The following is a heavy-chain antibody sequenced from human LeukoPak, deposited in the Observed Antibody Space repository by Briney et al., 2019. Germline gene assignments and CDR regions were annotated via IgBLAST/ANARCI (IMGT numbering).Heavy chain of an antibody. CDR1: GGSISSSNW. CDR3: ARDKIGSGGSSGMWP. V-gene: IGHV4-4*02. D-gene: IGHD2-15*01. Sequence: SKTLSLTCAVSGGSISSSNWWSWVRQPPGKGLEWIGEIYHSGSTNYNPSLKSRVTVSVDKSKNQFSLKLSSVTAADTAVYYCARDKIGSGGSSGMWPWGQGTLVTVSS. CDR2: IYHSGST. J-gene: IGHJ5*02.